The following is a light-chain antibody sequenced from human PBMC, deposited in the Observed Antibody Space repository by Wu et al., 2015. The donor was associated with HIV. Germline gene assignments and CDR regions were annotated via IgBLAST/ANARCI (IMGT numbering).Light chain of an antibody. CDR2: NAF. Sequence: EVVLTQSPVSLSFSPGERATLSCRASQNIKRDLVWYQQKPGQAPRLLIYNAFNRATGIPARFSGTGSGTDFTLTITSLEPEDFAIYYCQQYNNWPGYNFGQGTKLEIK. J-gene: IGKJ2*01. CDR1: QNIKRD. CDR3: QQYNNWPGYN. V-gene: IGKV3-11*01.